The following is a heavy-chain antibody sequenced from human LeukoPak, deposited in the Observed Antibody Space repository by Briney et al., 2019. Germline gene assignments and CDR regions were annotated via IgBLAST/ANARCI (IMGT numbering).Heavy chain of an antibody. Sequence: GASVKVSCKASGYTFTGYYMHWVRQAPGQGLEWMGWINPNSGGTNYAQKFQGRVTMTRDSSISTAYMELSRLRSDDTAVYYCARSHDYGDYMRAFDIWGQGTMVTVSS. V-gene: IGHV1-2*02. D-gene: IGHD4-17*01. J-gene: IGHJ3*02. CDR2: INPNSGGT. CDR3: ARSHDYGDYMRAFDI. CDR1: GYTFTGYY.